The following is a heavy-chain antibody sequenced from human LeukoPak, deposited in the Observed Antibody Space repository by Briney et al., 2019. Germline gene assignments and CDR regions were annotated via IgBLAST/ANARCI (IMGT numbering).Heavy chain of an antibody. CDR3: ARCRFSGSYYLAAFDI. CDR1: GFTVSSNY. V-gene: IGHV3-53*01. J-gene: IGHJ3*02. CDR2: IRHSGGST. Sequence: PGGSLRLSCAASGFTVSSNYMNWVRQAPRKGLEWVSGIRHSGGSTYYADSVKGRFTISRDNSKSTLYLQMNSLTVEDTAVYYCARCRFSGSYYLAAFDIWGQGTMVTVSS. D-gene: IGHD1-26*01.